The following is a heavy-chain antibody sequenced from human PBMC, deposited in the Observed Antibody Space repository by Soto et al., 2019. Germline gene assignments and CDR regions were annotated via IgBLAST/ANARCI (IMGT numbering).Heavy chain of an antibody. CDR2: ISGSGGST. D-gene: IGHD2-15*01. J-gene: IGHJ6*03. V-gene: IGHV3-23*01. CDR3: AKAPSAHCSGGSCYSYYYYYYYMDV. Sequence: GGSLRLSCAASGFTFSSYAMSWVRQAPGKGLEWVSAISGSGGSTYYADSVKGRFTISRDNSKNTLYLQMNSLRAEDTAVYYCAKAPSAHCSGGSCYSYYYYYYYMDVWGKGTTVTVSS. CDR1: GFTFSSYA.